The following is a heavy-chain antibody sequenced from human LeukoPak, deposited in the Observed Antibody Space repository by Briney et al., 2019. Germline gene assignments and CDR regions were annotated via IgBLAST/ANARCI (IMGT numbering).Heavy chain of an antibody. CDR1: GFSVSSTY. D-gene: IGHD5-24*01. CDR3: VRLGRDGYTYGAAY. CDR2: IYSGGST. V-gene: IGHV3-53*01. Sequence: PGGSLRLSCAASGFSVSSTYVNWVRQAPGKGLEWVSVIYSGGSTYYADSVKGRFTISRDISRNTVYLQMNSLRAEDTALYYCVRLGRDGYTYGAAYWGQGTLVTVSS. J-gene: IGHJ1*01.